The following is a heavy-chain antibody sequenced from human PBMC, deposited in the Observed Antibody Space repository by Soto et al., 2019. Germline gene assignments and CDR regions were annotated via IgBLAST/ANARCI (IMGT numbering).Heavy chain of an antibody. CDR3: AREGRSSSSHHIDY. CDR1: GGSISSGGYY. Sequence: PSETLSLTCTVSGGSISSGGYYWSWIRQHPGKGLEWIGYIYYSGSTYYNPSLKSRVTISVDTSKNQFSLKLSSVTAADTAVYYCAREGRSSSSHHIDYWGQGTLVTVSS. CDR2: IYYSGST. J-gene: IGHJ4*02. D-gene: IGHD6-6*01. V-gene: IGHV4-31*03.